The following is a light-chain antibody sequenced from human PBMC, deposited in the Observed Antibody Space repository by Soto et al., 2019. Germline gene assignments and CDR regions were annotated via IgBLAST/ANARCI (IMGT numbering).Light chain of an antibody. CDR1: SSDVGGYNY. CDR2: EVN. J-gene: IGLJ2*01. Sequence: QSALTQPPSASGSPGQSVTISCTGTSSDVGGYNYVSWYQQHPGKAPKLMIYEVNKRPSGVPDRFSGSKSGNTASLTVSGLQAEDEADYHCNSYAGSNNVVFGGGTKLTVL. CDR3: NSYAGSNNVV. V-gene: IGLV2-8*01.